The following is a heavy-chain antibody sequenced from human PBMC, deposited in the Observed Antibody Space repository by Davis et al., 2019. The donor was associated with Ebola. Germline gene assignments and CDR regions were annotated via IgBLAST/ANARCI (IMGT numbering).Heavy chain of an antibody. V-gene: IGHV3-48*02. Sequence: GASLKISCAASGFTFSSYSMNWVRQAPGKGLEWVSYISSSSSTIYYADSVKGRFTISRDNAKNSLYLQMNSLRDEDTAVYYCAKTYYDFWSGTYYYGMDVWGQGTTVTVSS. CDR2: ISSSSSTI. J-gene: IGHJ6*02. D-gene: IGHD3-3*01. CDR3: AKTYYDFWSGTYYYGMDV. CDR1: GFTFSSYS.